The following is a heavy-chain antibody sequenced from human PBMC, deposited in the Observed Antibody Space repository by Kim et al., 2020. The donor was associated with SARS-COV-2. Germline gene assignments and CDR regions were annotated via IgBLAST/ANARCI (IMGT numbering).Heavy chain of an antibody. CDR3: AKVPVSGFLSSYYYYMDV. CDR2: ISGSGGST. CDR1: GFTFSSYA. J-gene: IGHJ6*03. D-gene: IGHD5-12*01. Sequence: GGSLRLSCAASGFTFSSYAMSWVRQAPGKGLEWVSAISGSGGSTYYADSVKGRFTISRDNSKNTLYLQMNSLIAEDTAVYYCAKVPVSGFLSSYYYYMDVWGKGTTVTVSS. V-gene: IGHV3-23*01.